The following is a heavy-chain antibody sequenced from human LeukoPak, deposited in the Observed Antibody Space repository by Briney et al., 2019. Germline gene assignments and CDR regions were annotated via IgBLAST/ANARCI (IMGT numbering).Heavy chain of an antibody. CDR2: VSGSGGST. D-gene: IGHD3-16*02. V-gene: IGHV3-23*01. CDR1: GFTFSSYA. J-gene: IGHJ4*02. CDR3: AKDTIRWGSYRYFDY. Sequence: GGSLRLSCAASGFTFSSYAMSWVRQAPGKGLEWVSAVSGSGGSTYYADSVKGRFTISRDNSKNTLYLQMNSLRAEDTAVYYCAKDTIRWGSYRYFDYWGQGTLVTVSS.